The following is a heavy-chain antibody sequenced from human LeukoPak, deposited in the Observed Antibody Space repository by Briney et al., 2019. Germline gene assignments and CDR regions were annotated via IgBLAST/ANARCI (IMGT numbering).Heavy chain of an antibody. CDR2: ISGSGAKT. V-gene: IGHV3-23*01. CDR1: RFTFSNYA. Sequence: GGSLRLSCAASRFTFSNYAVSWVRQAPGKGLEWVSGISGSGAKTYYADSVKGRFTISRDNSRNTLYIQMNSLRVEDTAVYYCSKDPVPHGNGLYWFDPWGQGTLVTVSS. J-gene: IGHJ5*02. D-gene: IGHD1-14*01. CDR3: SKDPVPHGNGLYWFDP.